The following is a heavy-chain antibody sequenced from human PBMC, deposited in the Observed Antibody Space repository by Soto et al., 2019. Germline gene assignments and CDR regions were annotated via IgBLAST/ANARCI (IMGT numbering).Heavy chain of an antibody. CDR3: SKSLNFYHYGMDV. D-gene: IGHD3-3*01. Sequence: EVQLLESGGGLVQPGGSLRLSCAASGFTFSSYAMSWVRQAPGKGLEWVSAISGSGGSTYYADSVKGRFTISRDNSKNTLYLQMNSLRAEDTAVYYCSKSLNFYHYGMDVWGQGTTVTGSS. V-gene: IGHV3-23*01. CDR1: GFTFSSYA. CDR2: ISGSGGST. J-gene: IGHJ6*02.